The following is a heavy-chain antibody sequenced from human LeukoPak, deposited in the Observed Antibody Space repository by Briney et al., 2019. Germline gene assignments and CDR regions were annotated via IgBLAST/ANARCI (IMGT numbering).Heavy chain of an antibody. Sequence: PGGSLRLSCAASGFTFSSYWMSWVRQAPGKGLEWVGRIRSKANSYATAYAASVKGRFTISRDDSKNTAYLQMNSLKTEDTAVYYCTRFPEMATIRRDYWGQGTLVTVSS. D-gene: IGHD5-24*01. V-gene: IGHV3-73*01. CDR3: TRFPEMATIRRDY. J-gene: IGHJ4*02. CDR2: IRSKANSYAT. CDR1: GFTFSSYW.